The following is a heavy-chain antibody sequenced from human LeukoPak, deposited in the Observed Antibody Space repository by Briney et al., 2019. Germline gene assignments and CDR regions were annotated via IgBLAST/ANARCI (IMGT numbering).Heavy chain of an antibody. CDR1: GYTFTSYG. CDR3: ARLGIFGVVIETYYFDY. D-gene: IGHD3-3*01. CDR2: IGAYNGNT. Sequence: EASVKVSCKASGYTFTSYGISWVRQAPGQGLEWMGWIGAYNGNTNYAQKLQGRVTMTTDTSTSTAYMELRSLRSDDTAVYYCARLGIFGVVIETYYFDYWGQGTLVTVSS. V-gene: IGHV1-18*01. J-gene: IGHJ4*02.